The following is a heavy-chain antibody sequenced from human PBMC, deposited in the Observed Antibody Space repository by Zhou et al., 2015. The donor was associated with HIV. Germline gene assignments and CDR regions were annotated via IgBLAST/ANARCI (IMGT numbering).Heavy chain of an antibody. CDR1: GGTFSSYA. CDR2: IIPIFGTA. J-gene: IGHJ5*02. Sequence: QVQLVQSGAEVKKPGSSVKVSCKASGGTFSSYAISWVRQAPGQGLEWMGGIIPIFGTANYAQKFQGRVTITADESTSTAYMELSSLRSEDTAVYYCAREVDIVATIRKGVFDPWGQGTLVTVSS. CDR3: AREVDIVATIRKGVFDP. D-gene: IGHD5-12*01. V-gene: IGHV1-69*01.